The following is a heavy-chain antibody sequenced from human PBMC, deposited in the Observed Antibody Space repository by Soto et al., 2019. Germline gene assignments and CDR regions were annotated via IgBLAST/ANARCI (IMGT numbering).Heavy chain of an antibody. V-gene: IGHV3-48*01. CDR2: ISSSSTI. CDR1: GFTFSSYS. CDR3: ARAQGYYYYYMDV. J-gene: IGHJ6*03. Sequence: PGGSLRLSCAASGFTFSSYSMNWVRQAPGKGLEWVSYISSSSTIYYADSVKGRFTISRDNAKNSLYLQMNSLRAEDTAVYYCARAQGYYYYYMDVWGKGTTVTVSS.